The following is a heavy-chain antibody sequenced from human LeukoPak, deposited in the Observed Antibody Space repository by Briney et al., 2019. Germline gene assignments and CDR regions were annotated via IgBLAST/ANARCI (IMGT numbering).Heavy chain of an antibody. J-gene: IGHJ4*02. CDR2: INHSGTT. V-gene: IGHV4-34*01. Sequence: SETLSLTCAVYGGTFSGYYWNWIRQPPREGLEWIGEINHSGTTNYNPSLKTRVTISVDTSKNQFSLKVGSVTAGDTAVYYCARSYDYVWGSYRYTPTFDYWGQGNLVTVSS. D-gene: IGHD3-16*02. CDR1: GGTFSGYY. CDR3: ARSYDYVWGSYRYTPTFDY.